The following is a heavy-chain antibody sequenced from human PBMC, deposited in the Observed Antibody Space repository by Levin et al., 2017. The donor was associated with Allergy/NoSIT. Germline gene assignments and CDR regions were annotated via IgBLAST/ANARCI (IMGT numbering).Heavy chain of an antibody. CDR1: GYSFTSFW. CDR2: IYPGDSDT. V-gene: IGHV5-51*01. J-gene: IGHJ4*02. CDR3: ARDSSDSGSYWC. Sequence: GESLKISCKGSGYSFTSFWIAWVRQMPGKGLEWMGTIYPGDSDTRFSPSFQGQVTISADRSINTAYLQWSSLEASDTAMYYCARDSSDSGSYWCWGQGTLVTVSS. D-gene: IGHD1-26*01.